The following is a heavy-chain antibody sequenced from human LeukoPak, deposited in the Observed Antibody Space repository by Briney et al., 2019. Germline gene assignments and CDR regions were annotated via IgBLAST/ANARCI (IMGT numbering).Heavy chain of an antibody. CDR3: ARDPSLRTTADY. V-gene: IGHV3-30*03. Sequence: GRSLRLSCAASGFTFSSYGMHWVRQAPGKGLEWVAVISYDGSNKYYADSVKGRFTISRDNSKNTLYLQMNSLKTEDTAVYYCARDPSLRTTADYWGQGTLVTVSS. J-gene: IGHJ4*02. CDR2: ISYDGSNK. CDR1: GFTFSSYG. D-gene: IGHD1-1*01.